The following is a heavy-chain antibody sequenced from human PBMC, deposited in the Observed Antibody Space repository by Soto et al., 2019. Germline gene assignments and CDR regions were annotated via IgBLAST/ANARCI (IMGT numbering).Heavy chain of an antibody. CDR3: ARDGIAAAGYNYYYYMDV. J-gene: IGHJ6*03. Sequence: SETLSLTCTVSGGSISSYYWSWIRQPPGKGLEWIGYIYYSGSTNYNPSLKSRVTISVDTSKNQFSLKLSSVTAADTAVYYCARDGIAAAGYNYYYYMDVWGKGTTVTVSS. V-gene: IGHV4-59*01. CDR2: IYYSGST. D-gene: IGHD6-13*01. CDR1: GGSISSYY.